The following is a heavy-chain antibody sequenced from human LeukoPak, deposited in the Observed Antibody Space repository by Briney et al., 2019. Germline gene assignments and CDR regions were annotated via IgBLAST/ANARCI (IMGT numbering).Heavy chain of an antibody. Sequence: ASVKVSCKASGGTFSNFGISWVRQAPGQGLEWMGGSIPMFGITNDAQKFQGRITVTRDTPTSTVYMQLRSLRSDDTAVYYCVRDNSVADRGWWFDPWGQGTLVTVSS. CDR1: GGTFSNFG. CDR3: VRDNSVADRGWWFDP. J-gene: IGHJ5*02. CDR2: SIPMFGIT. V-gene: IGHV1-69*10. D-gene: IGHD4-23*01.